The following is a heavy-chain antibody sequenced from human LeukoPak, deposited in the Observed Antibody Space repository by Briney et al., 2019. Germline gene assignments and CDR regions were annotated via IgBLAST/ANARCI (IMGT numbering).Heavy chain of an antibody. J-gene: IGHJ4*02. Sequence: ASVKVSCKASGYTFTSYGISWVRQAPGQGLEWMGWISAYNGNTNYAQKLQGRVTMTTDTSTSTAYMELRSLRSDDTAVYYCARDRGLKYSSSNLGDYWGQGTLVTVSS. CDR1: GYTFTSYG. CDR3: ARDRGLKYSSSNLGDY. CDR2: ISAYNGNT. V-gene: IGHV1-18*01. D-gene: IGHD6-6*01.